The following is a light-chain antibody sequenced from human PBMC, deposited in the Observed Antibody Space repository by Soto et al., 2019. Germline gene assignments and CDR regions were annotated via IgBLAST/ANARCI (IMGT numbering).Light chain of an antibody. CDR1: SSNIVGNS. J-gene: IGLJ1*01. CDR2: DDN. Sequence: YVLTQPPSVSAAPGQKGTICCSGSSSNIVGNSVSWYQQLPGTAPKLLIYDDNKRPSWIPDRFSGSKSGRSATLGITGFQTGDEADYYCGSWDSSLSAYVFGTGTKVTVL. CDR3: GSWDSSLSAYV. V-gene: IGLV1-51*01.